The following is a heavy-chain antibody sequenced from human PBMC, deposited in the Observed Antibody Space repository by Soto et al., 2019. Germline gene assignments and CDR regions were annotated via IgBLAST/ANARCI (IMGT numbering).Heavy chain of an antibody. J-gene: IGHJ6*02. V-gene: IGHV4-59*01. CDR1: GGSISSYY. CDR3: ARVPLDRWLRSPMRGMDV. D-gene: IGHD5-12*01. CDR2: IYYSGST. Sequence: QVQLQESGPGLVKPSETLSLTSTVSGGSISSYYWSWIRQPPGKGLEWIGYIYYSGSTNYNPSLKSRVTISVDTSKNQFSLKLSSVTAADTAVYYCARVPLDRWLRSPMRGMDVWGQGTTVTVSS.